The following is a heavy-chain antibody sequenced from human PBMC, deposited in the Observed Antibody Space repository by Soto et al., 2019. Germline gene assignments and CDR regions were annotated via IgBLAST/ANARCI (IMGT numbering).Heavy chain of an antibody. J-gene: IGHJ4*02. Sequence: GGSLRLSCAASGFTFSSYAMSWVRQAPGKGLEWVSAISGSGGSTYYADSVKGRFTISRDNSKNTLYLQMNSLRAEDTAVYYCASFLRFLEWLPVDYWGQGTLVTVSS. V-gene: IGHV3-23*01. CDR2: ISGSGGST. CDR1: GFTFSSYA. D-gene: IGHD3-3*01. CDR3: ASFLRFLEWLPVDY.